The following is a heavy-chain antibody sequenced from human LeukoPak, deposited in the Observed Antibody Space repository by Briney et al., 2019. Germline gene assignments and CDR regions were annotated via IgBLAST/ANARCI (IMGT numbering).Heavy chain of an antibody. D-gene: IGHD3-10*01. Sequence: GGSLRLSCAASGFTFSSYAMSWVRQAPGKGLEWVSAISGSGGSTYYADSVKGRFTISRDNSKNTLYLQMNSLRAEDTAVYYCANFYGSGSYSAYYFDYWGQGTLVTASS. V-gene: IGHV3-23*01. CDR1: GFTFSSYA. CDR3: ANFYGSGSYSAYYFDY. CDR2: ISGSGGST. J-gene: IGHJ4*02.